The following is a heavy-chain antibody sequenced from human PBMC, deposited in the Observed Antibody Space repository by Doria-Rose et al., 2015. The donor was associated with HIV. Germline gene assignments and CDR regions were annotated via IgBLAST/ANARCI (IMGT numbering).Heavy chain of an antibody. Sequence: QQWCAGLLKPSETLSLTCAVYGGSFSGYYWNWIRQPPGKGLEWIGEINHSGSTKYNPSLESRATISIDTSKNQFSLKLRSVTAADTAVYYCVREGRNTPMVGGYYCDSWGQGTLVTVAS. D-gene: IGHD5-18*01. CDR1: GGSFSGYY. J-gene: IGHJ4*02. CDR3: VREGRNTPMVGGYYCDS. V-gene: IGHV4-34*01. CDR2: INHSGST.